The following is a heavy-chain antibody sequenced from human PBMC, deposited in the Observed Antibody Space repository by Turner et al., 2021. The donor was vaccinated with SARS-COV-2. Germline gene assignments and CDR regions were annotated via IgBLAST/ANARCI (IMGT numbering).Heavy chain of an antibody. CDR1: GYTFDTYG. CDR3: ARAYGSGSYGHYYGMDV. CDR2: ISGYNGNR. V-gene: IGHV1-18*01. D-gene: IGHD3-10*01. J-gene: IGHJ6*02. Sequence: QVQLVQSGAEVKKPGASVKVSCKAVGYTFDTYGVVWVRQAPGQGLEWMGWISGYNGNRNYAQSLQGRVTMATDTSTNTAYMELRSLTSADTGVYFCARAYGSGSYGHYYGMDVWGQGTTVTVSS.